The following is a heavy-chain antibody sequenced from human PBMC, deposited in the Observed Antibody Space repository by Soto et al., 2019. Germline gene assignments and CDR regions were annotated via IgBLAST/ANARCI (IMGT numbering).Heavy chain of an antibody. CDR1: GASISNSF. J-gene: IGHJ3*01. CDR3: ARSPLTDRSYAWRDPSVFDV. D-gene: IGHD2-2*01. V-gene: IGHV4-59*01. CDR2: IHYTGCN. Sequence: QVQLHESGPGLMKPSETLSLTCTISGASISNSFWSWIRQPPGKGLEWIGNIHYTGCNSYNPSLRSRVIILRDTATIQFYLPLTPVTAAATGLYYCARSPLTDRSYAWRDPSVFDVWGQGSVVTVSS.